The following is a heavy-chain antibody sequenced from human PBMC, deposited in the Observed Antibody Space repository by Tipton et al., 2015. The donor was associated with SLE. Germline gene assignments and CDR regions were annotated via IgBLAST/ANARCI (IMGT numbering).Heavy chain of an antibody. CDR3: AREKSGHGYFDS. V-gene: IGHV4-4*02. CDR1: GASISDNMW. J-gene: IGHJ4*02. Sequence: TLSLTCAVSGASISDNMWWTWVRQSPGKGLEWIGEMFHSGSTDYNPSLKSRVAISVDKSKNQFSLGLNSVTAADSAVYYCAREKSGHGYFDSWGQGSLVTVSS. D-gene: IGHD5-12*01. CDR2: MFHSGST.